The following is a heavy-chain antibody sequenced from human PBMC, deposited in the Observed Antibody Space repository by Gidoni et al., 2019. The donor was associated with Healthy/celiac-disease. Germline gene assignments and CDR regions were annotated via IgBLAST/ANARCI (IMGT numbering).Heavy chain of an antibody. CDR1: GFTFGDYA. Sequence: EVQLVESGGGLVKPGRSLRLSCTASGFTFGDYAMSWFRQAPGKGLEWVGFIRSKADGGTTEYAASVKGRFTISRDDSKSIAYLQMNSLKTEDTAVYYCTRDHSSTIFGVVPPYWGQGTLVTVAS. J-gene: IGHJ4*02. CDR2: IRSKADGGTT. D-gene: IGHD3-3*01. CDR3: TRDHSSTIFGVVPPY. V-gene: IGHV3-49*05.